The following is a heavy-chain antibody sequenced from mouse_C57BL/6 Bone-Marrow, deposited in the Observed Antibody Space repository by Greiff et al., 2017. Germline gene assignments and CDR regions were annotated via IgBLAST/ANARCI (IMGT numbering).Heavy chain of an antibody. CDR1: GFTFTDYY. CDR3: ARYSHATRAWYFDY. CDR2: LRNKANVYTT. Sequence: EVQLVESGGGLVQPGGSLSLSCAASGFTFTDYYMSWVRQPPGTALEWVGFLRNKANVYTTEYSASVKGRVTIIRDNSHSILYLQMNALRAEDSATYYCARYSHATRAWYFDYWGQGTTLTVSS. D-gene: IGHD3-2*02. J-gene: IGHJ2*01. V-gene: IGHV7-3*01.